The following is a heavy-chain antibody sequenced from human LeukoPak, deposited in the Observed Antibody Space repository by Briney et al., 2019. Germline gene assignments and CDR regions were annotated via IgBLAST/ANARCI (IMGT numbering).Heavy chain of an antibody. CDR3: ATSITMIASSRYYFDY. CDR1: GYTFTSYG. J-gene: IGHJ4*02. Sequence: GASVKVSCKASGYTFTSYGISWVRQAPGQGLEWMGWISAYNGNTNYAQKLQGRVTMTTDTSTSTAYMELRSLRSDDTAVYYCATSITMIASSRYYFDYWGQGTLVTVSS. CDR2: ISAYNGNT. V-gene: IGHV1-18*01. D-gene: IGHD3-22*01.